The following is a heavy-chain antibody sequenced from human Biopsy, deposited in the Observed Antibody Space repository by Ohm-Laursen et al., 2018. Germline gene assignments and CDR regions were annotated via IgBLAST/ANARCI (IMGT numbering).Heavy chain of an antibody. CDR2: NIPILGTG. V-gene: IGHV1-69*06. Sequence: SVKVSCKAPGGTFSNYGVNWVRQAPGQGLEWLGGNIPILGTGNYAQKFQDRVTVAADTSTSTATMELRSLRSDNTAVYYCATKLTGYFHHWGQGTLVIVSS. CDR1: GGTFSNYG. CDR3: ATKLTGYFHH. J-gene: IGHJ1*01. D-gene: IGHD3-9*01.